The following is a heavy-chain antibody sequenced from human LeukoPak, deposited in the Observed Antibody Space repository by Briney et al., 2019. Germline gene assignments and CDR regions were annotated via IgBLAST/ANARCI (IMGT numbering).Heavy chain of an antibody. CDR1: GGSFSGYY. J-gene: IGHJ4*02. V-gene: IGHV4-34*01. CDR2: INHSGST. CDR3: ARGRPYYYDSSGYYGANQYYFAY. Sequence: SETLSLTCAVYGGSFSGYYWRWIRQPPGKGLEWIGEINHSGSTNYNPSLKSRVTISVDTSKNQFSLKLSSVTAADTAVYYCARGRPYYYDSSGYYGANQYYFAYWGQGTLVTVSS. D-gene: IGHD3-22*01.